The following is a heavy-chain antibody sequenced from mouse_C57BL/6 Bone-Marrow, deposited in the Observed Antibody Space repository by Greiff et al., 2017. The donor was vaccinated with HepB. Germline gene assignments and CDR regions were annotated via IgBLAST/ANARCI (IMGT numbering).Heavy chain of an antibody. Sequence: QVQLQQPGAELVRPGTSVKLSCKASGYTFTSYWMHWVKQRPGQGLEWIGVIDPSDSYTNYNQKFKGKATLTVDTSSSTAYMQLSSLTSEDSAVYYCARSGEYDYPPRFAYWGQGTLVTVSA. CDR2: IDPSDSYT. D-gene: IGHD2-4*01. J-gene: IGHJ3*01. CDR3: ARSGEYDYPPRFAY. V-gene: IGHV1-59*01. CDR1: GYTFTSYW.